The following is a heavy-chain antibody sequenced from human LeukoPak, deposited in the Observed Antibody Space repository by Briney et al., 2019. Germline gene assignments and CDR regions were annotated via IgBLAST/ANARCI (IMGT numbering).Heavy chain of an antibody. CDR3: AKRVAARPRDAFDI. Sequence: VASVKVSCKASGGTFSSYAISWVRQAPGQGLEWMGGIIPIFGTANYVQKFQGRVTITTDESTSTAYMELSSLRSEDTAVYYCAKRVAARPRDAFDIWGQGTMVTVSS. J-gene: IGHJ3*02. V-gene: IGHV1-69*05. CDR2: IIPIFGTA. CDR1: GGTFSSYA. D-gene: IGHD6-6*01.